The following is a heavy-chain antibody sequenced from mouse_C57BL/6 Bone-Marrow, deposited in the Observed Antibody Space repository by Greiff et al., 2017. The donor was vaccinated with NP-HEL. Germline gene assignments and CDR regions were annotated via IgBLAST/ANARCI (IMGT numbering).Heavy chain of an antibody. Sequence: EVKLMESGGGLVQPGGSLSLSCAASGFTFTDYYMSWVRQPPGKALEWLGFIRNKANGYTTEYSASVKGRFTISRDNSQSILYLQINALRAGDSATYYCARYTIYYGKRGWYFDVWGTGTTVTVSS. V-gene: IGHV7-3*01. J-gene: IGHJ1*03. D-gene: IGHD2-1*01. CDR1: GFTFTDYY. CDR3: ARYTIYYGKRGWYFDV. CDR2: IRNKANGYTT.